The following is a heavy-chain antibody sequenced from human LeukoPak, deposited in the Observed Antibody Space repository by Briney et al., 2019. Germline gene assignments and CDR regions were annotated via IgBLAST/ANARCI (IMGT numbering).Heavy chain of an antibody. CDR2: ISYDGSNK. J-gene: IGHJ4*02. CDR1: GFTFSSYA. Sequence: PGGSLSLSCAASGFTFSSYAMHGVRQAAGQGREWVAVISYDGSNKYYADSVKGRFTISRDNSKNTLYLQMNSLRAEDTAVYYCARDPTRLRWAYFDYWGQGTLVTVSS. V-gene: IGHV3-30*01. D-gene: IGHD4-23*01. CDR3: ARDPTRLRWAYFDY.